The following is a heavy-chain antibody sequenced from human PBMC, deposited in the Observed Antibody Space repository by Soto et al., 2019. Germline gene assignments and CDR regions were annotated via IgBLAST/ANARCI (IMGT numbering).Heavy chain of an antibody. CDR2: INPSGGST. V-gene: IGHV1-46*01. D-gene: IGHD6-13*01. CDR1: GYTFTSYY. J-gene: IGHJ6*02. Sequence: QVQLVQSGAEVKKPGASVKVSCKASGYTFTSYYMHWVRQAPGQGLEWMGIINPSGGSTSSAQKFQGRVTMTRDTSTSTVYMELSSLRSEDTAVYYCARDGSSSWDYYYDYGMDVWGQGTTVTVSS. CDR3: ARDGSSSWDYYYDYGMDV.